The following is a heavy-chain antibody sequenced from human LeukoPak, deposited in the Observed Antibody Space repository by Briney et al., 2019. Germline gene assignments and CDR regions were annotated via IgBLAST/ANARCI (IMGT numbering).Heavy chain of an antibody. CDR3: AKDEYSSSPYYYYGMDV. CDR1: GFTFSSYA. Sequence: GGSLRLSCAVSGFTFSSYAMSWVRQAPGKGLEWVSAISGSGGSTYYADSVKGRFTISGDNSKNTLYLQMNSLRAEDTAVYYCAKDEYSSSPYYYYGMDVWGQGTTVTVSS. D-gene: IGHD6-6*01. J-gene: IGHJ6*02. V-gene: IGHV3-23*01. CDR2: ISGSGGST.